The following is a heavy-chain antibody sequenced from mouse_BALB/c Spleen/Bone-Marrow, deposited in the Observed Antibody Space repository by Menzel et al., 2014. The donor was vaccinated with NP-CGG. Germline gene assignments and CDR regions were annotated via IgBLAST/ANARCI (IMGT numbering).Heavy chain of an antibody. V-gene: IGHV14-3*02. J-gene: IGHJ4*01. Sequence: EVQLQQSGAELVKPGASVKLSCTASGFNIKDTYMHWVKQRPEQGLERIGRIDPANGNTKYDPKFQGKATITADTSSNTAYLQLRGLTSEDTAVYYCARWEYYAMDYWGQGTSVTVSS. CDR3: ARWEYYAMDY. CDR1: GFNIKDTY. CDR2: IDPANGNT. D-gene: IGHD4-1*01.